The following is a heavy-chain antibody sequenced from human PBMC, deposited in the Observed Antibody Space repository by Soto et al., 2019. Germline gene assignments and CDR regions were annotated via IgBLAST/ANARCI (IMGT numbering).Heavy chain of an antibody. Sequence: QVQVVQSGVEVRRPGSSVKVSCNASGDTFKNCVISWVRQAPGQGLEWMGGIIPLFGTTDFAQRFQGRLTITTDESTTTAYMELSRLRSEYTATYYCAAELGFGKLSVVWGQGTTVIVSS. V-gene: IGHV1-69*01. CDR1: GDTFKNCV. CDR2: IIPLFGTT. CDR3: AAELGFGKLSVV. D-gene: IGHD3-10*01. J-gene: IGHJ6*02.